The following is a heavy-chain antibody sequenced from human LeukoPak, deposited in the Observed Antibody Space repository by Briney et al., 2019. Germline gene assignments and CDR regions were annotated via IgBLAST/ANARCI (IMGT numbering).Heavy chain of an antibody. Sequence: GGSLRLSCAASGFSCSSYTMNWVRQPPGKGLEWFSANGYSGSDRYYADSVKGRFTISRDNAKNSLYLQMNSLRAEDTAVYYCVSQKGLDVWGQGTTVTVSS. CDR3: VSQKGLDV. J-gene: IGHJ6*02. CDR2: NGYSGSDR. CDR1: GFSCSSYT. V-gene: IGHV3-21*01.